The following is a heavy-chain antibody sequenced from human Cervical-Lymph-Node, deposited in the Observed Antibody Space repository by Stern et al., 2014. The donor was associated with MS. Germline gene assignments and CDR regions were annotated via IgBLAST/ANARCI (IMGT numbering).Heavy chain of an antibody. CDR1: GFSFSTYA. CDR3: ARGGRGVGLEY. J-gene: IGHJ4*02. CDR2: VSYDGTQR. D-gene: IGHD3-10*01. Sequence: VQLVESGGGVVQPGRSLSLSCVASGFSFSTYAMHCVRQAPGKGLEWVAFVSYDGTQRNSTDSVKARFTISRDNSKNTLYLHMHSLRDEDTAVYFCARGGRGVGLEYWGQGALVTVSS. V-gene: IGHV3-30-3*01.